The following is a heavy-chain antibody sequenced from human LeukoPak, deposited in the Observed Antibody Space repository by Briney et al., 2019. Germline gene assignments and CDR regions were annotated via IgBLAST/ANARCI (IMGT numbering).Heavy chain of an antibody. CDR1: GFTFSSYA. J-gene: IGHJ4*02. CDR3: AKATGTLGN. CDR2: ISNSDYNT. V-gene: IGHV3-23*01. D-gene: IGHD1-1*01. Sequence: PGGSLRLSCAASGFTFSSYAMSWVRQAPGKGLEWVSTISNSDYNTYYTDSVKGRFTISRDNSKNTLYLQMNSLTADDTAIYYCAKATGTLGNWGQGTLVIVSS.